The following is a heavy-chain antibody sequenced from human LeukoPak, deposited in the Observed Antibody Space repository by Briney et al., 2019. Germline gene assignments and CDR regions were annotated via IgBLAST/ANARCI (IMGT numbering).Heavy chain of an antibody. CDR2: IGGSGDTP. J-gene: IGHJ4*02. CDR3: AKISRWDILTGYYDFDY. D-gene: IGHD3-9*01. Sequence: GGSLRLSCAASGFTFSSYAMSWVRQAPGKGLEWVSTIGGSGDTPYYADSVKGRFTISRDNSKNTLYLQMNSLRAEDTAVYYCAKISRWDILTGYYDFDYWGQGTLVTVSS. V-gene: IGHV3-23*01. CDR1: GFTFSSYA.